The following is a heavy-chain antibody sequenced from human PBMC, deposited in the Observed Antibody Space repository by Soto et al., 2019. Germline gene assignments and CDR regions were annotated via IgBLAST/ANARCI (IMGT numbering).Heavy chain of an antibody. J-gene: IGHJ4*02. CDR2: IIPIFGTA. V-gene: IGHV1-69*13. CDR1: GGTFSSYA. D-gene: IGHD5-18*01. Sequence: GASVKVSCKASGGTFSSYAISWVRQAPGQGLEWMGGIIPIFGTANYAQKFQGRVMITADESTSTAYMELSSLRSEDTAVYYCARVPPGAMVPFDYWGQGTLVTVSS. CDR3: ARVPPGAMVPFDY.